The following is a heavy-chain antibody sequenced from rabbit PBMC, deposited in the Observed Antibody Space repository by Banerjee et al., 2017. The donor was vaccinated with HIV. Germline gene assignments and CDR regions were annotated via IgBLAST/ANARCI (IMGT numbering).Heavy chain of an antibody. J-gene: IGHJ4*01. CDR3: ARSVSNYYWGFNL. CDR1: GIDFSGSYY. D-gene: IGHD8-1*01. CDR2: IYAGSSYNT. V-gene: IGHV1S40*01. Sequence: QSLEESGGDLVKPGASLTLTCTASGIDFSGSYYMCWVRQAPGKGLEWIACIYAGSSYNTYYASWAKGRFTISKTSSTTVTLQMTSLTAADTATYFCARSVSNYYWGFNLWGQGTLVTVS.